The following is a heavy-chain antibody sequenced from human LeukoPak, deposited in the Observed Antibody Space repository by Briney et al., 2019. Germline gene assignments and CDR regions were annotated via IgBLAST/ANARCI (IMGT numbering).Heavy chain of an antibody. CDR1: GGSISSYY. J-gene: IGHJ4*02. D-gene: IGHD3-9*01. CDR3: ARGVYDILTGPFDY. V-gene: IGHV4-4*07. Sequence: KPSETLSLTCTVSGGSISSYYWSWIRQPAGKGPEWIGRIYTSGSTNYNPSLKSRVTMSVDTSKNQFSLKLSSATAADTAVYYCARGVYDILTGPFDYWGQGTLVTVSS. CDR2: IYTSGST.